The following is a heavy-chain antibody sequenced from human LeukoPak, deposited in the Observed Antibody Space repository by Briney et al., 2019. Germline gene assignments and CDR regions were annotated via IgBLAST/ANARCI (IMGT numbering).Heavy chain of an antibody. CDR3: ARVGGSSSPFGRAFDI. Sequence: GGSLRLSCAASGFTFSSYAMHWVRQAPGKGLQWVAVISYDGSNKYYADSVKGRFTISRDNSKNTLYPQMNSLRAGDTAVYYCARVGGSSSPFGRAFDIWGQGTMVTVSS. CDR1: GFTFSSYA. V-gene: IGHV3-30-3*01. CDR2: ISYDGSNK. D-gene: IGHD6-6*01. J-gene: IGHJ3*02.